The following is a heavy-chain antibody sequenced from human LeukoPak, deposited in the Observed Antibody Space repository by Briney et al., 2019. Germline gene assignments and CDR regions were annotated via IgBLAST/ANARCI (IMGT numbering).Heavy chain of an antibody. CDR3: ARDSGSTSLDGWFDP. D-gene: IGHD2-2*01. CDR1: GYTFTSYG. V-gene: IGHV1-18*01. CDR2: ISAYNGNT. J-gene: IGHJ5*02. Sequence: ASVKVSCKASGYTFTSYGISWVRQAPGQGLEWMGWISAYNGNTNYAQKLQGRVTMTTDTSTSTAYMELRSLRSDDTAVYYCARDSGSTSLDGWFDPWGQGTLVTVSS.